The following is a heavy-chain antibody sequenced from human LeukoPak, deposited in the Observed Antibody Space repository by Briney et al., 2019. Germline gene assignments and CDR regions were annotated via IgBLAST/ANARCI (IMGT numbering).Heavy chain of an antibody. Sequence: SETLSLTCTVSGGSISSYYWSWIRQPPGKGLEWIGYIYYSGSTNYNPSLKSRVTISVDTSKNQFSLKLSSVTAADTAVYYCARNRRDGYNSFDYWGQGTLVTVSS. V-gene: IGHV4-59*01. CDR2: IYYSGST. J-gene: IGHJ4*02. D-gene: IGHD5-24*01. CDR1: GGSISSYY. CDR3: ARNRRDGYNSFDY.